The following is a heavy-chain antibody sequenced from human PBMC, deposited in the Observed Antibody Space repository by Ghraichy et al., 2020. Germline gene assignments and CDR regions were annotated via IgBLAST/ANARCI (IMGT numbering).Heavy chain of an antibody. Sequence: GESLKISCAASGFTFSTCALSWVRQAPGKGLEWVSVISPSGGDTYYADSVKGRFTISRDNSKNTVYLQVNSLRAEDTAVYYCATDHSGWREPHWYFDLWGRGTLVTVSS. CDR2: ISPSGGDT. V-gene: IGHV3-23*01. J-gene: IGHJ2*01. D-gene: IGHD5-12*01. CDR3: ATDHSGWREPHWYFDL. CDR1: GFTFSTCA.